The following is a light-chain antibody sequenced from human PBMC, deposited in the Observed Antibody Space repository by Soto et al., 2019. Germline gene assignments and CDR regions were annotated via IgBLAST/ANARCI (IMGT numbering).Light chain of an antibody. Sequence: VVTQSPLALSVTPGESASISCRSSQSLVHRNGYNYLDWYLQKPGQSPQLLIYMGSNRASGVPDRFSGSGSGTEYTLTISRVEAEDVGVYYCMQTVQSRSFGQGTKVEI. V-gene: IGKV2-28*01. CDR2: MGS. CDR3: MQTVQSRS. J-gene: IGKJ1*01. CDR1: QSLVHRNGYNY.